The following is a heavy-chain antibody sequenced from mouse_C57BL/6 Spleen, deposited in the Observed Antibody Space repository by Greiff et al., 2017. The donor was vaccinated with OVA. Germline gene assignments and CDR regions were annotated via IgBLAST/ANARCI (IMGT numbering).Heavy chain of an antibody. D-gene: IGHD2-1*01. CDR1: GYAFSSYW. CDR3: ARMGYGNSPYWYFDV. Sequence: VKLQESGAELVKPGASVKISCKASGYAFSSYWMNWVKQRPGKGLEWIGQIYPGDGDTNYNGKFKGKATLTADKSSSTAYMQLSSLTSEDSAVYFCARMGYGNSPYWYFDVWGTGTTVTVSS. J-gene: IGHJ1*03. V-gene: IGHV1-80*01. CDR2: IYPGDGDT.